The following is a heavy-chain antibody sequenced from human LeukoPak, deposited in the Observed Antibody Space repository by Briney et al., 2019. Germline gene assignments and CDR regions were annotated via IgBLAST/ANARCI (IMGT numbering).Heavy chain of an antibody. CDR2: IYSGGST. D-gene: IGHD6-19*01. CDR1: GFTVSSNY. CDR3: AKGRGEVAGIDY. V-gene: IGHV3-66*02. J-gene: IGHJ4*02. Sequence: GGSLRLSCAASGFTVSSNYMSWVRQAPGKGLEWVSVIYSGGSTYFAGSVRGRFTISRDNSKNTLYLQMNSLRAEDTAVYYCAKGRGEVAGIDYWGQGTLVTVSS.